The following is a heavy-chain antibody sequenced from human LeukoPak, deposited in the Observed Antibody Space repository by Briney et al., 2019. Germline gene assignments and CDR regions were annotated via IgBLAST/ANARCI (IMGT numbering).Heavy chain of an antibody. V-gene: IGHV3-21*01. CDR1: GFTLSSYP. D-gene: IGHD4-23*01. Sequence: GRSLRLSCAASGFTLSSYPMHWVRQAPGKGLEWVSSISSSSSYIYYADSVKGRFTISRDNAKNSLYLQMNSLRAEDTAVYYCARDRWDYWGQGTLVTVSS. J-gene: IGHJ4*02. CDR2: ISSSSSYI. CDR3: ARDRWDY.